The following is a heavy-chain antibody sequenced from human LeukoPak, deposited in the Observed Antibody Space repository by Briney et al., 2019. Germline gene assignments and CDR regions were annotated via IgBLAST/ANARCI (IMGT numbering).Heavy chain of an antibody. D-gene: IGHD1-26*01. CDR3: AKDLYPFVGATHYFDY. J-gene: IGHJ4*02. CDR2: ISGSGGST. Sequence: GGSLRLSCAASGFTLSNYAMSWVRLRPPPGKGLEWVSAISGSGGSTYYADYVKGRITISRDNSKNTLYLQMNSLRAEDTAVYYCAKDLYPFVGATHYFDYWGQGTLVTVSS. CDR1: GFTLSNYA. V-gene: IGHV3-23*01.